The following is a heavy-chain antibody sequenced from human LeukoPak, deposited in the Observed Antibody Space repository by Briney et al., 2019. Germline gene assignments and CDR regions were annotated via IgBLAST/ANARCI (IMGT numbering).Heavy chain of an antibody. CDR3: AKERTSEGYFDY. Sequence: GGSLRLSCAASGFTFSSYEMSWVRQAPGKGLEWVSAVSGSGGSSYYADSVRGRFIISRDNSKNTLYLQMNSMRAEDTAVYYCAKERTSEGYFDYWGQGTLVTVSS. CDR2: VSGSGGSS. J-gene: IGHJ4*02. CDR1: GFTFSSYE. V-gene: IGHV3-23*01.